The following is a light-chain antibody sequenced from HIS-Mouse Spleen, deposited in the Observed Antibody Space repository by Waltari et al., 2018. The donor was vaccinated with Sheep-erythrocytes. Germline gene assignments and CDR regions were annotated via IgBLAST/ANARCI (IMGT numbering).Light chain of an antibody. V-gene: IGLV2-8*01. CDR3: SSYAGSNNWV. J-gene: IGLJ3*02. CDR1: SSDVGGYNY. Sequence: QSALTQPPSASGSPGQSVTISCTGPSSDVGGYNYVSRYKQHPGKAPKLMIYEVSKRPSGVPDRFSGSKSGNTASLTVSGLQAEDEADYYCSSYAGSNNWVFGGGTKLTVL. CDR2: EVS.